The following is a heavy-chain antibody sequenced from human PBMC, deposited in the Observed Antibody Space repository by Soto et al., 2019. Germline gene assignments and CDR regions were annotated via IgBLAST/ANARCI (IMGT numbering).Heavy chain of an antibody. CDR2: FDPEDGET. J-gene: IGHJ5*02. CDR3: ATDPGYYHWFAP. D-gene: IGHD1-26*01. Sequence: ASVKVSCKVSGYTLTELSMHWVRQAPGKGLEWMGGFDPEDGETIYAQKFQGRVTMTEDTSTDTAYMELSSLRFEDTAVYYCATDPGYYHWFAPWGQGTLVTVSS. V-gene: IGHV1-24*01. CDR1: GYTLTELS.